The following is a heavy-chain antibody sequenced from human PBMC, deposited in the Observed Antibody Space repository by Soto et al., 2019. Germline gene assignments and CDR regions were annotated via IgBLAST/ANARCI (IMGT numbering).Heavy chain of an antibody. CDR3: AKGFDHYFWASSRT. Sequence: PGGSLRLSCAASGLTFSSYAMSWVRQAPGKGLEWVSTFSGSGGSTYYADSVKGRFTISRDNSKNTLYLQMNSLRAEDTAVYYRAKGFDHYFWASSRTWGLGTLVPVSS. CDR2: FSGSGGST. D-gene: IGHD3-16*01. V-gene: IGHV3-23*01. J-gene: IGHJ4*02. CDR1: GLTFSSYA.